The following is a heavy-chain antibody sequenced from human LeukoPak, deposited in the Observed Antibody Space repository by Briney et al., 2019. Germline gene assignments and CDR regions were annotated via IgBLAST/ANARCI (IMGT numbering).Heavy chain of an antibody. CDR2: INHSGST. V-gene: IGHV4-34*01. CDR3: ARGPCIVGATTYTPARGAFDI. Sequence: SETLSLTCAVYGGSFSGYYWSWIRQPPGKELEWIGEINHSGSTNYNPSLKSRVTISVDTSKNQFSLKLSSVTAADTAVYYCARGPCIVGATTYTPARGAFDIWGQGTMVTVSS. J-gene: IGHJ3*02. D-gene: IGHD1-26*01. CDR1: GGSFSGYY.